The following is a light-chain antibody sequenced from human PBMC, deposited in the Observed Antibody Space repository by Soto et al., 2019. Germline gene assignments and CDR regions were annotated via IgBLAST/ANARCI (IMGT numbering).Light chain of an antibody. V-gene: IGLV1-40*01. CDR1: SSNIGAGYD. Sequence: QSVLTQPPSVSGAPGQRATISCTGSSSNIGAGYDVHWYQQFPGTAPKLLIYGNNNRPSGVPDRFSGSKSGTSASLAITGLQADDEADYYCQSYDNSLSGLFGGGTKLTVL. CDR3: QSYDNSLSGL. CDR2: GNN. J-gene: IGLJ2*01.